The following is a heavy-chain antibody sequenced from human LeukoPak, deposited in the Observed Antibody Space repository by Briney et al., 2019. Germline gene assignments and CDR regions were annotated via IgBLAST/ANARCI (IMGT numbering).Heavy chain of an antibody. J-gene: IGHJ4*02. CDR1: GGSISSSSYY. CDR3: ARTGRIAARPHYFDY. V-gene: IGHV4-39*01. D-gene: IGHD6-6*01. Sequence: SGTLSLTCTVSGGSISSSSYYWGWIRQPPGKGLEWIGSIYYSGSTYYNPSLKSRVTISVDTSKNQFSLKLSSVTAADTAVYYCARTGRIAARPHYFDYWGQGTLVTVSS. CDR2: IYYSGST.